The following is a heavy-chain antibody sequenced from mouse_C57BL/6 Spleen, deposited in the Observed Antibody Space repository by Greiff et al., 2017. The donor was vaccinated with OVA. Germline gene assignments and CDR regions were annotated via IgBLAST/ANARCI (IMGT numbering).Heavy chain of an antibody. J-gene: IGHJ2*01. V-gene: IGHV1-50*01. CDR1: GYTFTSYW. D-gene: IGHD4-1*01. Sequence: VQLQQPGAELVKPGASVKLSCKASGYTFTSYWMQWVKQRPGQGLEWIGEIDPSDSYTNYNQKFKGKATLTVDTSSSTAYMQLSSLTSEDSAVYYRAPKWDGYYFDYWGQGTTLTVSS. CDR3: APKWDGYYFDY. CDR2: IDPSDSYT.